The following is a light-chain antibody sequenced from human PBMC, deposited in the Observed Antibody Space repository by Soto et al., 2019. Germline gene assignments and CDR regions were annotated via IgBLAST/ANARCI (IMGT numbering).Light chain of an antibody. CDR1: SSDVGGYNS. J-gene: IGLJ3*02. V-gene: IGLV2-14*03. CDR3: SSYTSNSTV. Sequence: ALTQPASVSGSPGQSITISCTGTSSDVGGYNSVSWYQQHPGKAPKLMIIDVTTRPTGVSNRFSGSKSGNTASLTISGLHAEDEADYYCSSYTSNSTVFAGGTKLTVL. CDR2: DVT.